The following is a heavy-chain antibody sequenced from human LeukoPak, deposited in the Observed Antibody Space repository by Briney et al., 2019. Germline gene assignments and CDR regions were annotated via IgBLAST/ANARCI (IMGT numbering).Heavy chain of an antibody. J-gene: IGHJ3*02. Sequence: GGSLRLSCAVSGFTFSSSYMNWVRQAPGKGLEWVSAISGSGGSTYYADSVKGRFTISRDNSKNTLYLQMNSLRAEDTAVYYCAKDRLSGSYYAGAFDIWGQGTMVTVSS. CDR3: AKDRLSGSYYAGAFDI. V-gene: IGHV3-23*01. CDR2: ISGSGGST. CDR1: GFTFSSSY. D-gene: IGHD1-26*01.